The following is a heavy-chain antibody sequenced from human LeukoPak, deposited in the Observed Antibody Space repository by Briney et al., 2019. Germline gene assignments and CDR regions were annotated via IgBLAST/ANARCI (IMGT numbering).Heavy chain of an antibody. CDR3: AKETIAAAGTKHFQH. CDR2: ISGSGGST. V-gene: IGHV3-23*01. Sequence: GGSLRLSCADSGFTFSSYAMSCVRQAPGKGLEWVSAISGSGGSTYYADSVKGRFTISRDNSKSTLYLQMNSLRAEDTAVYYCAKETIAAAGTKHFQHWGQGTLVTVSS. D-gene: IGHD6-13*01. J-gene: IGHJ1*01. CDR1: GFTFSSYA.